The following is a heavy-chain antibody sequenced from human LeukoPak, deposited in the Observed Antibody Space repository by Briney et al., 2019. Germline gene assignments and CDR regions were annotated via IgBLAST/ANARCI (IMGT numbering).Heavy chain of an antibody. J-gene: IGHJ6*02. V-gene: IGHV4-34*01. CDR1: GVSFSGYY. D-gene: IGHD3-3*01. CDR3: AREPPEGYDFWSGYSTKHYYYGMDV. CDR2: INHSGST. Sequence: SETLSLTCAVYGVSFSGYYWSWIRQPPGKGLEWIGEINHSGSTNYNPSLKSRVTISVDTSKNQFSLKLSSVTAADTAVYYCAREPPEGYDFWSGYSTKHYYYGMDVWGQGTTVTVSS.